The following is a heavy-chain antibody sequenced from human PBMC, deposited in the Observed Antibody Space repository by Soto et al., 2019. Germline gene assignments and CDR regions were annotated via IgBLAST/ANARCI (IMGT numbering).Heavy chain of an antibody. CDR1: GGSISSYY. J-gene: IGHJ5*02. CDR2: IYYSGST. V-gene: IGHV4-59*01. Sequence: GPLPPSETLSLTCTVSGGSISSYYWSWIRQPPGKGLEWIGYIYYSGSTNYNPPLKSRVTISVDTSKNQFSLKLSSVTAADTAVYYCAREVRYYYDSTEGCWFDPWGQGTLVTVS. CDR3: AREVRYYYDSTEGCWFDP. D-gene: IGHD3-22*01.